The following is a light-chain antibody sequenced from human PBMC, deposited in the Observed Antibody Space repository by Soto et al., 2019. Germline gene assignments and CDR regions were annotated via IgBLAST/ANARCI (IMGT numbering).Light chain of an antibody. CDR2: GAS. Sequence: EIVMTQSPGTLSVSPGERDNISCRASQSVSSNLAWYQQKPGQAPRLLIYGASTRATGIPARFSGSGSETEFTLTISSLQSEDFAVYYCQQFYNWPRTFGQGTKV. CDR3: QQFYNWPRT. CDR1: QSVSSN. V-gene: IGKV3-15*01. J-gene: IGKJ1*01.